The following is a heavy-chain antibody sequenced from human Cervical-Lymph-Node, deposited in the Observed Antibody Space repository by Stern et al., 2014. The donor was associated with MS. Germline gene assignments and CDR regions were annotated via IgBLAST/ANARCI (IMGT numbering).Heavy chain of an antibody. CDR1: GASISTVGYY. CDR3: ARSDRLWGSFDY. Sequence: QVQLQESGPGLVKPSQTLSLTCTVSGASISTVGYYWSWIRQHPGKGLEWIAYISYIGRTYYNPSVKSRVSISADTSKNQFSLNLTSVTAADTALYYCARSDRLWGSFDYWGQGTLVAVSS. V-gene: IGHV4-31*03. D-gene: IGHD3-16*01. J-gene: IGHJ4*02. CDR2: ISYIGRT.